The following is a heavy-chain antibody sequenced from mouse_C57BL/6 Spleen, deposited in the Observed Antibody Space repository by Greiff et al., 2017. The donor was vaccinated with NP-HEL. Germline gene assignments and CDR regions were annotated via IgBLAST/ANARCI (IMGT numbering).Heavy chain of an antibody. D-gene: IGHD1-1*01. J-gene: IGHJ2*01. CDR3: TTNYGSSYGFDY. Sequence: VHVKQSGAELVRPGASVKLSCTASGFNIKDDYMHWVKQRPEQGLEWIGWIDPENGDTEYASKFQGKATITADTSSNTAYLQLSSLTSEDTAVYYCTTNYGSSYGFDYWGQGTTLTVSS. CDR2: IDPENGDT. CDR1: GFNIKDDY. V-gene: IGHV14-4*01.